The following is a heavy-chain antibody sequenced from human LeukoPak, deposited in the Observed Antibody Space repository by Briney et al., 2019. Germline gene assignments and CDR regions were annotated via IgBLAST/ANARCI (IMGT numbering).Heavy chain of an antibody. CDR2: ISGSGGST. CDR1: GFTFSSYA. D-gene: IGHD2-2*01. Sequence: GGSLRLSCAASGFTFSSYAMSWVRQAPGKGLEWVSAISGSGGSTYYADSVKGRFTISRDNSKNTLYLQMNSLRAEDTAVYYCAKGAEYQLLPMSKHYYYNYMDVWGKGTTVTVSS. CDR3: AKGAEYQLLPMSKHYYYNYMDV. V-gene: IGHV3-23*01. J-gene: IGHJ6*03.